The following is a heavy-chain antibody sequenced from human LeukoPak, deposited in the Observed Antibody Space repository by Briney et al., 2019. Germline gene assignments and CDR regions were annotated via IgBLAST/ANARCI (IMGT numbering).Heavy chain of an antibody. V-gene: IGHV3-49*04. Sequence: GRSLRLSCTASGFTLGDYGMSWVRQAPGEGLEWVGFIRSKPYGGTTEYAASVKGRFTISRDDSESIAYLQMNSLKTEDTAVYYCTRGDYYDSSGYYLLFDYWGQGTLVTVSS. J-gene: IGHJ4*02. CDR2: IRSKPYGGTT. CDR1: GFTLGDYG. CDR3: TRGDYYDSSGYYLLFDY. D-gene: IGHD3-22*01.